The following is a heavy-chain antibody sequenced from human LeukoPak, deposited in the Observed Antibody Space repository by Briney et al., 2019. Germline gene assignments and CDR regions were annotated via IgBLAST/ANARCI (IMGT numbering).Heavy chain of an antibody. V-gene: IGHV4-34*01. CDR1: GGSISSYY. D-gene: IGHD1-26*01. CDR3: ARGGVVGPLRY. Sequence: PSETLSLTCTVSGGSISSYYWSWIRQPPGKGLEWIGEINHSGSTNYNPSLKSRVTISVDTSKNQFSLKLSSVTAADTAVYYCARGGVVGPLRYWGQGTLVTVSS. CDR2: INHSGST. J-gene: IGHJ4*02.